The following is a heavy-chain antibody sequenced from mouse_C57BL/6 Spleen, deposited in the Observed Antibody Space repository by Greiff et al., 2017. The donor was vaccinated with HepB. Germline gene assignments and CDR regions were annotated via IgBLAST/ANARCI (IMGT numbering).Heavy chain of an antibody. J-gene: IGHJ2*01. Sequence: ESGPGLVKPSQSLSLTCSVTGYSITSGYYWNWIRQFPGNKLEWMGYISYDGSNNYNPSLKNRISITRDTSKNQCFLKLKSVTTEDTATYYCARSRYFDYWGQGTTLTVSS. CDR1: GYSITSGYY. CDR3: ARSRYFDY. V-gene: IGHV3-6*01. CDR2: ISYDGSN.